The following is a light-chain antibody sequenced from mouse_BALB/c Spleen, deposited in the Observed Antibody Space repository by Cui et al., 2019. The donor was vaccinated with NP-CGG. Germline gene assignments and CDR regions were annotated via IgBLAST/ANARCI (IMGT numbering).Light chain of an antibody. CDR1: TGAVTTTNY. CDR3: ALWYSNHWV. CDR2: GTN. J-gene: IGLJ1*01. V-gene: IGLV1*01. Sequence: QAVVTPESALTTSPGETVTLTCRSSTGAVTTTNYANWVQEKPDHLFTGLIGGTNNRVPGVPVRVSGSLIGDKAALTITGAQTEDEAIYFCALWYSNHWVFGGGTKLTVL.